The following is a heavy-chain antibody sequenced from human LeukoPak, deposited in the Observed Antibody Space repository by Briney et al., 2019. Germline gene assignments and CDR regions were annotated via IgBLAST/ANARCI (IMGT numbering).Heavy chain of an antibody. D-gene: IGHD6-19*01. CDR1: GFTVSSNY. V-gene: IGHV3-53*01. Sequence: GGSLRLSCAASGFTVSSNYMSWVRQAPGKGLEWVSVIYSGGSTYYADSVKGRFTISRDNSKNTLYLQMNSPRAEDTAVYYCARSRRQWLDFGYWGQGTLVTVSS. J-gene: IGHJ4*02. CDR3: ARSRRQWLDFGY. CDR2: IYSGGST.